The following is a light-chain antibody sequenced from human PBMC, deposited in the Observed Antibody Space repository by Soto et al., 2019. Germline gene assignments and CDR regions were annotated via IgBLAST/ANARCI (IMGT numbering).Light chain of an antibody. J-gene: IGLJ2*01. CDR2: EVT. CDR1: SSDIGASNS. Sequence: QSALTQPPSASGSPGQSVTISCAGSSSDIGASNSVSWYQQHPGKAPKLLISEVTKRPSGVPDRFSGSKSGNTASLTISGLQTEDEADYYCQSYDSDFVIFGGGTKLTVL. CDR3: QSYDSDFVI. V-gene: IGLV2-8*01.